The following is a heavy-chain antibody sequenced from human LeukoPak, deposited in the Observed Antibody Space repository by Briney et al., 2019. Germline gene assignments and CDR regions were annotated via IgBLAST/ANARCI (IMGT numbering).Heavy chain of an antibody. CDR3: ARGYYDSSGSPFDY. V-gene: IGHV3-7*01. D-gene: IGHD3-22*01. CDR1: GFTFSSYW. J-gene: IGHJ4*02. CDR2: IKQDGSEK. Sequence: GGSLRLSCAASGFTFSSYWMSWVRQAPGKGLEWVANIKQDGSEKYYVDSAKGRFTISRDSAKNSLFLQMNSLRAEDTAVYYCARGYYDSSGSPFDYWGQGTLVTVSS.